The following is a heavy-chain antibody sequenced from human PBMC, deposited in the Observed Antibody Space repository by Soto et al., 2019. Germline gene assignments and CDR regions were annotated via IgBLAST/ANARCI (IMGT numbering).Heavy chain of an antibody. CDR3: ARLPPNTVTTEGAGYYYYGMDV. V-gene: IGHV4-34*01. CDR2: INHSGST. D-gene: IGHD4-4*01. Sequence: SETLSLTCAVYGGSFSGYYWSWIRQPPGKGLEWIGEINHSGSTNYNPSLKSRVTISVDTSKNQFSLKLSSVTAADTAVYYCARLPPNTVTTEGAGYYYYGMDVWGQGTTVT. CDR1: GGSFSGYY. J-gene: IGHJ6*02.